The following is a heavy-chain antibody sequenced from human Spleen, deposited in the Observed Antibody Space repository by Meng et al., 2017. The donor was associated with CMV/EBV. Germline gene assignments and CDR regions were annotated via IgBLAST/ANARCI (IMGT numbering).Heavy chain of an antibody. V-gene: IGHV3-74*03. CDR3: ANVRLGY. D-gene: IGHD1-26*01. J-gene: IGHJ4*02. CDR2: IKGDGSRT. Sequence: ARRRSCEGSGFSFRDYWIHWVRQAPGKGLVRVSSIKGDGSRTTYADSVKGRFSISRDNAKNTVYVQMNSLRAEDTALYYCANVRLGYWGQGTLVTVSS. CDR1: GFSFRDYW.